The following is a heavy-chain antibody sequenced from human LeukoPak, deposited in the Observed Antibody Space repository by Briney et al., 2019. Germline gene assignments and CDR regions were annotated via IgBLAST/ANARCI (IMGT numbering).Heavy chain of an antibody. CDR2: IYHSGST. V-gene: IGHV4-38-2*02. CDR3: ARGGYYRYYYYYYMDV. D-gene: IGHD3-22*01. J-gene: IGHJ6*03. CDR1: GYSISSGYY. Sequence: SETLSLTCTVSGYSISSGYYWGWIRQPPGKGLEWIGSIYHSGSTYYHPSLKSRVTISVDTSKNPFSLKLSSVTAADTAVYYCARGGYYRYYYYYYMDVWGKGTTVTVSS.